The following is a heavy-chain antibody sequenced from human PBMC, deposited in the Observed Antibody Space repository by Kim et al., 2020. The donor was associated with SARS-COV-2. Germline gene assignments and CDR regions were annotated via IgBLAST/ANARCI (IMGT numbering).Heavy chain of an antibody. V-gene: IGHV4-34*01. D-gene: IGHD4-4*01. Sequence: LKSRVTISVDTSKNQFSLKLSSVTAADTAVYYCASIPPQTVTTSYYYMDVWGKGTTVTVSS. J-gene: IGHJ6*03. CDR3: ASIPPQTVTTSYYYMDV.